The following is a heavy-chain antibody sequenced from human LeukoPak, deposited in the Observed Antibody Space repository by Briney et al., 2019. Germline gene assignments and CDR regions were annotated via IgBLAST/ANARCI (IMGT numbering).Heavy chain of an antibody. CDR1: GGSISSYY. CDR3: ARGSSIQLWLVDYYYMDV. J-gene: IGHJ6*03. CDR2: IYTSGST. D-gene: IGHD5-18*01. V-gene: IGHV4-4*07. Sequence: PSETLSLTCTVSGGSISSYYWSWIRQPAGKGLERIGRIYTSGSTNYNPSLKSRVTMSVDTSKNQFSLKLSSVTAADTAVYYCARGSSIQLWLVDYYYMDVWGKGTTVTISS.